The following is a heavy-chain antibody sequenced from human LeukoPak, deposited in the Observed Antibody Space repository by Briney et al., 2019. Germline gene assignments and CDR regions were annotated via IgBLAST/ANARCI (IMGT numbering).Heavy chain of an antibody. D-gene: IGHD7-27*01. CDR1: GGSFSGYY. Sequence: SETLSLTCAIYGGSFSGYYWSWIRQPPGKGLEWIGEINHRGSTNYNPSLKSRVTISVDTSRNSFSLELSSVTAADTAVYYCARGPPYAPGVLDVWGKGTTVTISS. J-gene: IGHJ6*04. V-gene: IGHV4-34*01. CDR3: ARGPPYAPGVLDV. CDR2: INHRGST.